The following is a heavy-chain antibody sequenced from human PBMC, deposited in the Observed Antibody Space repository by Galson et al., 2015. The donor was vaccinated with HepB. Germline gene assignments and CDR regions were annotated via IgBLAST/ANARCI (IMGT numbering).Heavy chain of an antibody. D-gene: IGHD2/OR15-2a*01. CDR1: GFRFTKYS. V-gene: IGHV3-23*01. CDR2: ITGGGERT. CDR3: ARTEEPTTLGGGGLLFDP. J-gene: IGHJ5*02. Sequence: SLRLSCATSGFRFTKYSMSWVRQAPGKGLQWVSAITGGGERTYYADSVKGRFTTSRDSSSNTVFLLMTSLRVDDTAVYYCARTEEPTTLGGGGLLFDPWGQGTLVIVSS.